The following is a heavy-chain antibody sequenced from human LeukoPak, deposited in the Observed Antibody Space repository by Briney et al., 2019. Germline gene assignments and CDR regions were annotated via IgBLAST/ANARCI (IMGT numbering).Heavy chain of an antibody. CDR1: GYTFTSYG. V-gene: IGHV1-18*01. J-gene: IGHJ3*02. CDR3: ARANYYDSSGYYLGDAFDI. CDR2: ISAYNGNT. D-gene: IGHD3-22*01. Sequence: ASVEVSCKASGYTFTSYGISWVRQAPGQGLEWMGWISAYNGNTNYAQKLQGRVTMTTDTSTSTAYMELRSLRSDDTAVYYCARANYYDSSGYYLGDAFDIWGQGTMVTVSS.